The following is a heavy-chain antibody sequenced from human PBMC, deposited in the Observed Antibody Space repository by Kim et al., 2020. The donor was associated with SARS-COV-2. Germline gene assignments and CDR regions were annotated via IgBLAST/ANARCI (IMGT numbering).Heavy chain of an antibody. Sequence: ATTGKGRFTTSRDKSKNTLCLQMNSRRAEDTAVYYCARDSGVDMAIAYWGQGTLVTVSS. D-gene: IGHD5-12*01. J-gene: IGHJ4*02. CDR3: ARDSGVDMAIAY. V-gene: IGHV3-30*07.